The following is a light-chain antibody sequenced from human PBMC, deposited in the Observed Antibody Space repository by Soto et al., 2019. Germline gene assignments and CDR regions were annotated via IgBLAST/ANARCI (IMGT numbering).Light chain of an antibody. J-gene: IGKJ4*01. CDR2: GAS. CDR1: QSVSSN. CDR3: QQYNNWPLT. Sequence: EIVMTQSPATLSVPPGERATLSCRASQSVSSNLAWYQQKPGQAPRLLIYGASTRATGIPARFSGSGSGTEFTLTISSLQSEDVAVYYCQQYNNWPLTFGGGTKVEIK. V-gene: IGKV3-15*01.